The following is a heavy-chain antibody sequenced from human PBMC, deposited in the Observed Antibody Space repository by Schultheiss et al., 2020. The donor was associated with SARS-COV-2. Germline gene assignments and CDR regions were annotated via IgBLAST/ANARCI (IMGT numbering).Heavy chain of an antibody. CDR3: AKEGYIVVVPAAPDY. CDR2: ISYDGSNK. D-gene: IGHD2-2*01. J-gene: IGHJ4*02. V-gene: IGHV3-30*14. CDR1: GFTFSSYA. Sequence: GGSLRLSCAASGFTFSSYAMHWVRQAPGKGLEWVAVISYDGSNKYYADSVKGRFTISRDNSKNTLYLQMNSLRAEDTAVYYCAKEGYIVVVPAAPDYWGQGTLVTVSS.